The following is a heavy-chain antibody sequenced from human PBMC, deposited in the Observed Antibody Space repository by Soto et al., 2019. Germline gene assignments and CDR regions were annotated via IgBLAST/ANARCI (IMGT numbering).Heavy chain of an antibody. V-gene: IGHV1-69*12. CDR1: GGTFSSYA. D-gene: IGHD4-17*01. CDR3: ARDGKDYGGNSWYFDL. J-gene: IGHJ2*01. CDR2: IIPIFGTA. Sequence: QIQLVQSGAEVKKPGSSVKVSCKASGGTFSSYAISWVRQAPGQGLEWMGGIIPIFGTANYAQKFQGRVTITADESTSTAYMELSSLRSEDTAVYYCARDGKDYGGNSWYFDLWGRGTLVTVSS.